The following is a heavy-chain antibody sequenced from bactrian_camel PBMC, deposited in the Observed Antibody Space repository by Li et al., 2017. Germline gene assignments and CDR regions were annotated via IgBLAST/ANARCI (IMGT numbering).Heavy chain of an antibody. D-gene: IGHD6*01. CDR1: GFTFSSYS. Sequence: VQLVESGGGLVQPGGSLRLTCVASGFTFSSYSMAWVRQVPGKALEWVSSIRGRDVRTYYRDSVKGRFTISRDSAKNTVYLQMNNLQPEDTATYYCAEGRGSRGEHCYSLNYWGQGTQVTVS. CDR3: AEGRGSRGEHCYSLNY. V-gene: IGHV3S40*01. CDR2: IRGRDVRT. J-gene: IGHJ4*01.